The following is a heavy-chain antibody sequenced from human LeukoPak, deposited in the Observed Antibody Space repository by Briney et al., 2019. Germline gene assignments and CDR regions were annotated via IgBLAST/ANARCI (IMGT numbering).Heavy chain of an antibody. CDR1: GGSISSNSYY. J-gene: IGHJ4*02. Sequence: SETPSLTCTVSGGSISSNSYYWGWIRQPPGKGLEWIGSIYYSGSTYYNPSLKSRVTISVDTSKNQFSLKLSSVTAADTAVYYCARGVVIAPQTFDYWGQGTLVTVSS. D-gene: IGHD2-21*01. CDR3: ARGVVIAPQTFDY. CDR2: IYYSGST. V-gene: IGHV4-39*07.